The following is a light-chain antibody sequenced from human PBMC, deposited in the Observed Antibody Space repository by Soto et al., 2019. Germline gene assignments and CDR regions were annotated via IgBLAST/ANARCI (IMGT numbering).Light chain of an antibody. Sequence: QSVLTQPPSLSGTPGQRVTISCSGSTSNIAGNTVHWYQHLPETAPKLLIYIDVQRPSGVPDRFSGSKSGTSASLAISGLQSEDEADYYCATWDDSLNAAVFGGGTQLTVL. CDR3: ATWDDSLNAAV. CDR1: TSNIAGNT. CDR2: IDV. J-gene: IGLJ7*01. V-gene: IGLV1-44*01.